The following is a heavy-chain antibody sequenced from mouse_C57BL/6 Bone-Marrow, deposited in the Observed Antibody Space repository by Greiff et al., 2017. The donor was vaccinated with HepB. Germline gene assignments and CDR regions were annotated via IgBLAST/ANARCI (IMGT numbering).Heavy chain of an antibody. V-gene: IGHV5-15*01. J-gene: IGHJ3*01. CDR1: GFTFSDYG. CDR2: ISNLAYSI. Sequence: EVQRVESGGGLVQPGGSLKLSCAASGFTFSDYGMAWVRQAPRKGPEWVAFISNLAYSIYYADTVTGRFTISRENAKNTLYLEMSSLRSEDTAMYYCASGTGTWFAYRGQGTLVTVSA. D-gene: IGHD4-1*01. CDR3: ASGTGTWFAY.